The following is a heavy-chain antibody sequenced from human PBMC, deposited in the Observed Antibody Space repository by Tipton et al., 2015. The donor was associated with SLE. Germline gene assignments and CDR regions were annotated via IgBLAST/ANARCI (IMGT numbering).Heavy chain of an antibody. CDR1: GFTFDDYA. D-gene: IGHD3-9*01. CDR3: AKDMSGGGYYHTPGADY. CDR2: ISGHGGGT. Sequence: SLRLSCAASGFTFDDYAMHWVRQSPGKGLEWVSLISGHGGGTYYEDSVRGRFTISRDNTKNSLYLQMNSLRTEDTALYYCAKDMSGGGYYHTPGADYWGQRTLVTVSS. J-gene: IGHJ4*02. V-gene: IGHV3-43*02.